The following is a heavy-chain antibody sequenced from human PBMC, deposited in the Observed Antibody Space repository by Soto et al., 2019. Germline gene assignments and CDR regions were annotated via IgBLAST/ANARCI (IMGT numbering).Heavy chain of an antibody. D-gene: IGHD3-10*01. J-gene: IGHJ3*02. Sequence: GGSLRLSCAASGFTFSSYAMSWVRQAPGKGLEWVSAISGSGGSTYYADSVKGRFTISRDNSKNTLYLQMNSLRAEDTAIYYCAKGVEWFGEFDAFDIWGQGTMVTVSS. V-gene: IGHV3-23*01. CDR1: GFTFSSYA. CDR3: AKGVEWFGEFDAFDI. CDR2: ISGSGGST.